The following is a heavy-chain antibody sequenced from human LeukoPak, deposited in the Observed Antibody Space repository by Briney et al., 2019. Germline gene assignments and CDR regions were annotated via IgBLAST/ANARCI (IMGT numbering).Heavy chain of an antibody. V-gene: IGHV4-59*11. J-gene: IGHJ4*02. D-gene: IGHD6-13*01. CDR1: GGSISSHY. CDR3: ARDGAIAAARQDGRGIFAFDY. Sequence: PSETLSLTCTVSGGSISSHYRSWIRQLPGKGLEWIGYIYYSGSTNYNPSLKSRVTISVDTSKNQFSLKLSSVTAADTAVYYCARDGAIAAARQDGRGIFAFDYWGQGTLVTVSS. CDR2: IYYSGST.